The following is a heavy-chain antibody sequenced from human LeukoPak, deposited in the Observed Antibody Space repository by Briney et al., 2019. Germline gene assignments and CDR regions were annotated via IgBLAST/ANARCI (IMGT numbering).Heavy chain of an antibody. Sequence: PGGSLRLSCAASGFTFSSYGMSWVRQAPGKGLEWVSAISGSGGSTYYADSVKGRFTISRDNSKNTLYLQMNSLRAEDTAVYYCAKGSPYYYDSSGSRPHDYWGQGTLVTVSS. J-gene: IGHJ4*02. V-gene: IGHV3-23*01. CDR1: GFTFSSYG. D-gene: IGHD3-22*01. CDR2: ISGSGGST. CDR3: AKGSPYYYDSSGSRPHDY.